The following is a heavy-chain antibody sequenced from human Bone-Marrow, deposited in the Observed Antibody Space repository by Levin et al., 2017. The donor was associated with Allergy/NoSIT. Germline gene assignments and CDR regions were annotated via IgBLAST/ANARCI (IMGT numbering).Heavy chain of an antibody. CDR2: INPNSGGT. Sequence: AASVKVSCKASGYSFTGYYMHWVRQAPGQGLEWMGWINPNSGGTNYAQKFQGRVTMTRDTSISTAHMELSRLRSDDTAVYYCARGPYYDTSGYFVYWGQGTLVTVSS. D-gene: IGHD3-22*01. CDR3: ARGPYYDTSGYFVY. V-gene: IGHV1-2*02. CDR1: GYSFTGYY. J-gene: IGHJ4*02.